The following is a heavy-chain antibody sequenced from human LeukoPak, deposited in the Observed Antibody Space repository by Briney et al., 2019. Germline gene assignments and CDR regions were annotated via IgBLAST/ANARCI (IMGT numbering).Heavy chain of an antibody. Sequence: SVKVSCKASGGTFSSYAISWVRQAPGQGLEWMGGIIPIFGTANYAQKFQGRVTITADESTSTAYMELSSLRSEDTAVYYCARPDYYDSSGYYYLGYFQHWGQGTLVTVSS. CDR3: ARPDYYDSSGYYYLGYFQH. J-gene: IGHJ1*01. CDR2: IIPIFGTA. V-gene: IGHV1-69*13. CDR1: GGTFSSYA. D-gene: IGHD3-22*01.